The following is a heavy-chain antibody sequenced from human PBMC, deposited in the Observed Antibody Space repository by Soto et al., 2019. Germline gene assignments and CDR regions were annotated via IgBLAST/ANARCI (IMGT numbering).Heavy chain of an antibody. Sequence: QVQLVESGGGLVKPGGSLRLSCAASGFTFSDYYMSWIRQAPGKGLEWVSYISSSSSYTNYADSVKGRFTISRDNAKNLLYLQMNSLRAEDTAVYYCARDLAEYYDFWSGYHGFDYWGQGTLVTVSS. CDR1: GFTFSDYY. J-gene: IGHJ4*02. D-gene: IGHD3-3*01. CDR2: ISSSSSYT. CDR3: ARDLAEYYDFWSGYHGFDY. V-gene: IGHV3-11*06.